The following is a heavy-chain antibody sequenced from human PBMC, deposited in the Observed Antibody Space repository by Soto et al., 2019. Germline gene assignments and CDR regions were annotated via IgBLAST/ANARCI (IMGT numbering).Heavy chain of an antibody. V-gene: IGHV3-15*01. CDR3: TTDVDNWNDDFDY. J-gene: IGHJ4*02. D-gene: IGHD1-1*01. CDR2: IKSKTDGGTT. CDR1: GFTFSNAW. Sequence: GGSLRLSCAASGFTFSNAWMSWVRQAPGKGLEWVGRIKSKTDGGTTDYAAPVKGRFTISRDDSKNTLYLQMNSLKTEDTAVYYCTTDVDNWNDDFDYWGQGTLVTVSS.